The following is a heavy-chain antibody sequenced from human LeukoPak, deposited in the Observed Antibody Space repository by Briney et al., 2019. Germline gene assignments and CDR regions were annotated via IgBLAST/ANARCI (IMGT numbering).Heavy chain of an antibody. J-gene: IGHJ4*02. CDR1: GGTFSSYA. V-gene: IGHV1-69*04. CDR2: IIPILGIA. D-gene: IGHD6-19*01. CDR3: ARDVEVAGLRGFDC. Sequence: SVKVSCKASGGTFSSYAISWVRQAPGQGLEWMGRIIPILGIANYAQKFQGRVTITADKSTSTAYMELSSLRSEDTAVYYCARDVEVAGLRGFDCWGQGTLVTVSS.